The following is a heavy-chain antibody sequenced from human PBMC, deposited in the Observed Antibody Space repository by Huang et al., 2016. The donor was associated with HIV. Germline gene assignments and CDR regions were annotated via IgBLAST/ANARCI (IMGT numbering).Heavy chain of an antibody. CDR2: MNPNSGNT. CDR3: ATLPPVNYGRSGGRVRDY. J-gene: IGHJ4*02. CDR1: GYTFSNYD. V-gene: IGHV1-8*01. D-gene: IGHD2-15*01. Sequence: QVQLVQSGAEVKKPGASVKVSYKASGYTFSNYDINWGRQAPGQGLEWMGWMNPNSGNTGYARKFQGRVTMTRSTSISTAYMELSRLRFEDTAVYYCATLPPVNYGRSGGRVRDYWGQGSLVTVSS.